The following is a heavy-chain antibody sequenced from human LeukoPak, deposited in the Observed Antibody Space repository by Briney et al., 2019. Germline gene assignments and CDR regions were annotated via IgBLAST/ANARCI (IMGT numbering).Heavy chain of an antibody. V-gene: IGHV4-61*02. J-gene: IGHJ5*02. CDR2: IYTSGST. D-gene: IGHD3-10*01. CDR3: ARVRTGESHLLWFDP. Sequence: DPSETLSLTCTVSGGSISSGGYYWSWIRQPAGKGLEWIGRIYTSGSTNYNPSLKSRVTISVDTSKNQFSLKLSSVTAADTAVYYCARVRTGESHLLWFDPWGQGTLVTVSS. CDR1: GGSISSGGYY.